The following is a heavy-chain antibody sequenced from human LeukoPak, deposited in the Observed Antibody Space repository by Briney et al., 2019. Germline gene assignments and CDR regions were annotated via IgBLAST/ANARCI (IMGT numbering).Heavy chain of an antibody. V-gene: IGHV1-69*06. J-gene: IGHJ3*02. CDR1: GDTFNNYA. D-gene: IGHD1-26*01. CDR3: ARDLYRSGSYYLQAWGLVACPFDI. CDR2: IIPIFSTA. Sequence: GASVKVSCKASGDTFNNYAISWVRQAPGQGLEWMGSIIPIFSTANYAQNFQARVTIIADKSTSTAYMELRSLRSDDTAVYYCARDLYRSGSYYLQAWGLVACPFDIWGQGTMVTVSS.